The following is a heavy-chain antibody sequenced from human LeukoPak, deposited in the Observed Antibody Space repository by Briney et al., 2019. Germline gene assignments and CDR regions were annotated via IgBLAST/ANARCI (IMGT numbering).Heavy chain of an antibody. V-gene: IGHV3-11*04. D-gene: IGHD2-21*01. CDR1: GFTFSDYY. Sequence: PGGSLRLSCAASGFTFSDYYMSWIRQAPGKGLEWVSYISSSGSTIYYADSVKGRFTISRDNAKNSLYLQMNSLRAEDTAVYYCARVGVDYYYYYYMDVWGKGTTVTVSS. J-gene: IGHJ6*03. CDR2: ISSSGSTI. CDR3: ARVGVDYYYYYYMDV.